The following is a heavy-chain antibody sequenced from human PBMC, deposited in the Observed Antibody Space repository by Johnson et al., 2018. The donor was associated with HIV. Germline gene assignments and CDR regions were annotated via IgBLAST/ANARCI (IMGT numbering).Heavy chain of an antibody. V-gene: IGHV3-30*04. J-gene: IGHJ3*02. CDR1: GFTFSSYA. D-gene: IGHD6-6*01. Sequence: QVQLVESGGGVVQPGRSLRLSCAASGFTFSSYALHWVRQAPGKGLEWVAVIWYDGSNKYYADSVKGRFTISRDNSKNTLYLQMNSLRAEDTAVVYWGRDQSSRQAFDIWGQGKMVTVSS. CDR3: GRDQSSRQAFDI. CDR2: IWYDGSNK.